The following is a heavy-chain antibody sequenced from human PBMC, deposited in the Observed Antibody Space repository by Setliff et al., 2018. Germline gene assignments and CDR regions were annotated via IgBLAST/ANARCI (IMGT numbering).Heavy chain of an antibody. D-gene: IGHD1-1*01. V-gene: IGHV3-23*01. Sequence: GGSLRLSCAASGFTFNNYAMSWVRQAPGKRLEWVSGISGYGSRTYYADSVKGRFTISRDNAKNTLFLQMNSLRAEDTAVYYCARGPWKHSAYYYYYYMDVWGKGTTVTVSS. CDR2: ISGYGSRT. CDR1: GFTFNNYA. J-gene: IGHJ6*03. CDR3: ARGPWKHSAYYYYYYMDV.